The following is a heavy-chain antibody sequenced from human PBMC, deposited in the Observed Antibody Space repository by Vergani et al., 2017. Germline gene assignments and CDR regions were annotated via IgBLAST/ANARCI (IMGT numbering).Heavy chain of an antibody. V-gene: IGHV4-61*02. CDR3: ARGILGFGELSWFDP. D-gene: IGHD3-10*01. J-gene: IGHJ5*02. CDR1: GGSISSGSYY. CDR2: IYTSGST. Sequence: QVQLQESGPGLVKPSQTLSLTCTVSGGSISSGSYYWSWIRQPAGKGLEWIGRIYTSGSTNYNPSLKSRVTISVDTSKNQFSLKLSSVTDADTAVYYCARGILGFGELSWFDPWGQGTLVTVSS.